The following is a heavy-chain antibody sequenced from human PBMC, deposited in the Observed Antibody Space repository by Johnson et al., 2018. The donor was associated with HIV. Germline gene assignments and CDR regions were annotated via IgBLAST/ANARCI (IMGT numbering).Heavy chain of an antibody. J-gene: IGHJ3*02. CDR2: IWYDGREK. D-gene: IGHD6-13*01. V-gene: IGHV3-33*06. Sequence: VQLVESGGGVVQPGGSLRLSCAASGFTFSSYGMHWVRQAPGKGLEWVALIWYDGREKDYADSVKGRFTISRDNSKNTLYLEMNSLRVEDTAVYYCAKVVTASSSWQDDAFDIWGQGTVVTVSS. CDR3: AKVVTASSSWQDDAFDI. CDR1: GFTFSSYG.